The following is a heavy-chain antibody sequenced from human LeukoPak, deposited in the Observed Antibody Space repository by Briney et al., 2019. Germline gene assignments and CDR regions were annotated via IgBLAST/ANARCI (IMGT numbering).Heavy chain of an antibody. V-gene: IGHV1-2*02. J-gene: IGHJ4*02. Sequence: ASAKVSCKASGYTFTGYYMHWVRQAPGQGLEWMGWINPNSGGTNYAQKFQGRVTMTRDTSISTAYMELSRLRSDDTAVYYCALQYSSSWYAYFDYWGQGTLVTVSS. D-gene: IGHD6-13*01. CDR3: ALQYSSSWYAYFDY. CDR1: GYTFTGYY. CDR2: INPNSGGT.